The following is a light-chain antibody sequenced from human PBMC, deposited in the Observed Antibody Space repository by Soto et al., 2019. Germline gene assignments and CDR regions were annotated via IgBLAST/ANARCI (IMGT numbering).Light chain of an antibody. J-gene: IGKJ4*01. CDR1: QSIGSN. V-gene: IGKV3-15*01. CDR3: QPYNNRPLT. Sequence: VMTQFAATLSVSPEESVTLFCRASQSIGSNLAWFQQKRGQTPRLLIYDTSTRATSVPASFSGSRSGPEFTLTINSLQSEDFAIYYCQPYNNRPLTFGGGTKVDIK. CDR2: DTS.